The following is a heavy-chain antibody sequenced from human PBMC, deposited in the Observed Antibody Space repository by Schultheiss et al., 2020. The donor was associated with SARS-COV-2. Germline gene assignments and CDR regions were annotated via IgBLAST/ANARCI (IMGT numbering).Heavy chain of an antibody. CDR3: ARGGGGVFNWNDVSTYYFDY. J-gene: IGHJ4*02. V-gene: IGHV5-51*01. Sequence: GESLKISCKGSGYSFTSYWIGWVRQMPGKGLEWMGIIYPGDSDTRYSPSFQGQVTISADKSISTAYLQWSSLKASDTAMYYCARGGGGVFNWNDVSTYYFDYWGQGTLVTVSS. D-gene: IGHD1-20*01. CDR2: IYPGDSDT. CDR1: GYSFTSYW.